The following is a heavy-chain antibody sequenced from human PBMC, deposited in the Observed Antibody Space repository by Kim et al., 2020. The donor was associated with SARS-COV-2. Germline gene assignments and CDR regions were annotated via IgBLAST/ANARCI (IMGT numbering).Heavy chain of an antibody. D-gene: IGHD3-16*01. Sequence: GGSLRLSCAASGFTFSSYSMNWVRQAPGKGLEWVSYISSSSTIYYADSVKGRFTISRDNAKNSLYLQMNSLRDEDTAVYYCARDRGYDYVWGSYREDYYYGMDVWGQGTTVTVSS. V-gene: IGHV3-48*02. J-gene: IGHJ6*02. CDR3: ARDRGYDYVWGSYREDYYYGMDV. CDR2: ISSSSTI. CDR1: GFTFSSYS.